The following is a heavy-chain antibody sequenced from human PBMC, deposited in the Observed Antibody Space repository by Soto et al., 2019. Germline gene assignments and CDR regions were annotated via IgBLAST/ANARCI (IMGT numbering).Heavy chain of an antibody. CDR2: IWYDGSNK. CDR1: GFTFSSYG. J-gene: IGHJ4*02. V-gene: IGHV3-33*01. CDR3: ARDPKEAHFDY. Sequence: GGSLRLSCAASGFTFSSYGMHWVRQAPGKGLEWVAVIWYDGSNKYYADSVKGRFTISRDNSKNTLYLQMNSLRAEDTAVYYCARDPKEAHFDYWGQGTLVTVSS.